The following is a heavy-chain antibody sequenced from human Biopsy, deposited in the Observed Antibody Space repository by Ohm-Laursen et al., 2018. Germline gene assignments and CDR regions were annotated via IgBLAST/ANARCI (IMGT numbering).Heavy chain of an antibody. CDR1: GVSINGGRYY. Sequence: TLSLTCTVSGVSINGGRYYWNWIRHHPGKGLEWIGNIFYSANTYYNPSLNSRVTISVDTSKNQFSLKLSSATAADTAVYYCARLGSGDYFPTFFDFWGQGALVTVSS. J-gene: IGHJ4*02. V-gene: IGHV4-31*03. D-gene: IGHD5-12*01. CDR2: IFYSANT. CDR3: ARLGSGDYFPTFFDF.